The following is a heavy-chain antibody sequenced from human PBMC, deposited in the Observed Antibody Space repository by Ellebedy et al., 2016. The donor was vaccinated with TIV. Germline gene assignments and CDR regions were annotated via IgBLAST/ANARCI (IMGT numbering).Heavy chain of an antibody. D-gene: IGHD6-6*01. Sequence: GESLKISCAASGFTFSSYDMHWVRQAPGKGLEWVSGITSSGDSTYYADSVKGRFTISRDNSKNTLFLQVNSLRAEDTAVYYCMFKGLSARRYWGQGTLVTVSS. J-gene: IGHJ1*01. CDR3: MFKGLSARRY. V-gene: IGHV3-23*01. CDR2: ITSSGDST. CDR1: GFTFSSYD.